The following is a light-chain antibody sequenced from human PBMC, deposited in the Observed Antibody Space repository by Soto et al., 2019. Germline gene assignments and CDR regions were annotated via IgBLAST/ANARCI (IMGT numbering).Light chain of an antibody. V-gene: IGLV3-21*04. CDR1: NIGSKG. CDR2: YDS. Sequence: SYELTQPPSVSGAPGKTARITCGGNNIGSKGVHWYQQKPGQAPVLVIYYDSDRPSGIPERFSGSNSGNTATLTISRVEAGDEADYYCQVWDSSSDHVVFGGGTKVTVL. J-gene: IGLJ2*01. CDR3: QVWDSSSDHVV.